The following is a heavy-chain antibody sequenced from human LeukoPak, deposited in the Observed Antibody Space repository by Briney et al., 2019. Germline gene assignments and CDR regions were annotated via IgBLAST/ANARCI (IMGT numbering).Heavy chain of an antibody. Sequence: PSETLSLTCAVYGGSFSGYYWSWIRQPPGKGLEWIGEINHSGSTNYNPSLKSRVTISVDTSKNQFSLKLTSVTAADTAVFYCVKFKRRPRTYSYDYEFWGQGTLVTVS. CDR2: INHSGST. CDR3: VKFKRRPRTYSYDYEF. V-gene: IGHV4-34*01. CDR1: GGSFSGYY. J-gene: IGHJ4*02. D-gene: IGHD5-18*01.